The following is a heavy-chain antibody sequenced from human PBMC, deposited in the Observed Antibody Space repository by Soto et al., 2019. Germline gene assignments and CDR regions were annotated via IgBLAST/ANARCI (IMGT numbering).Heavy chain of an antibody. CDR1: GYHFNDYF. CDR2: IIPSSGSP. D-gene: IGHD2-15*01. Sequence: XSVKVACAASGYHFNDYFLHWVRQVPGQGLEWLGVIIPSSGSPSYAENFHGRVTLTRDTSTSTVYLEVHSLRSDDTAVYYCARDPTRRGTLPRPLTYSSYDVDVSGHGTSVTV. J-gene: IGHJ6*02. V-gene: IGHV1-46*02. CDR3: ARDPTRRGTLPRPLTYSSYDVDV.